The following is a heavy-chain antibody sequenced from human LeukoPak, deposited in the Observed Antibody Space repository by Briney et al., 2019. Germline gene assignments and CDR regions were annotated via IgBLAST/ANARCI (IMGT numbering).Heavy chain of an antibody. V-gene: IGHV4-4*07. Sequence: KPSETLSLTCTVSGASISLYYWSWIRQPAGKGLEWIGRMSSSGSTNYNPSLKSRVTMSVDTSKNQFSLDLSSVTAADTAVYYCARDKTNWFDPWGQGTLVTVSS. CDR3: ARDKTNWFDP. J-gene: IGHJ5*02. CDR2: MSSSGST. CDR1: GASISLYY.